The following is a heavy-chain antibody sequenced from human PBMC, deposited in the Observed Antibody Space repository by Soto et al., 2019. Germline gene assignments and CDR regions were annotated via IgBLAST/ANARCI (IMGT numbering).Heavy chain of an antibody. J-gene: IGHJ6*02. CDR1: GGTFSSYA. D-gene: IGHD2-2*01. V-gene: IGHV1-69*12. CDR2: IIPSFGTA. Sequence: QVQLVQSGAEVKKPGSSVKVSCKASGGTFSSYAISWVRQAPGQGLEWMGGIIPSFGTANYAQKFQGGVTITADESTSTAYMELSSLRSEDTAVYYCARGYCISTSCYAPTYYYYGMDVWGQGTTVTVSS. CDR3: ARGYCISTSCYAPTYYYYGMDV.